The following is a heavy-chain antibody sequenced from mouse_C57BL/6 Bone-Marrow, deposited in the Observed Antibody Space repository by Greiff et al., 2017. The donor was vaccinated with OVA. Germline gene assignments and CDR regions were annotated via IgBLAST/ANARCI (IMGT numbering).Heavy chain of an antibody. Sequence: EVKVVESGGGLVQPQGSLKLSCAASGFSFNTYAMNWVRQAPGKGLEWVARIRSKSNNYATYYADSVKDRFTISRDDSESMLYLQMNNLKTENTAMYYCVRHDVYWYFDVWGTGTTVTVSS. V-gene: IGHV10-1*01. D-gene: IGHD2-3*01. J-gene: IGHJ1*03. CDR1: GFSFNTYA. CDR3: VRHDVYWYFDV. CDR2: IRSKSNNYAT.